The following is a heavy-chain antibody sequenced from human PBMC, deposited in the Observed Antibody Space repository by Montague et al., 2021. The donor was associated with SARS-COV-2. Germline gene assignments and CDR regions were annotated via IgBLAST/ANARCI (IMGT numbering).Heavy chain of an antibody. CDR1: GDSISSGGYF. D-gene: IGHD4-11*01. V-gene: IGHV4-31*03. CDR3: AESGRLGSSNSFEY. CDR2: ISYSGST. Sequence: TLSLTCTVYGDSISSGGYFWNWIRQHPEKGLDYIGYISYSGSTDYNPSFRSRVSISMDTYKHQFSLKMNSVTAADTAVYYCAESGRLGSSNSFEYWGQGVLVTVSS. J-gene: IGHJ4*02.